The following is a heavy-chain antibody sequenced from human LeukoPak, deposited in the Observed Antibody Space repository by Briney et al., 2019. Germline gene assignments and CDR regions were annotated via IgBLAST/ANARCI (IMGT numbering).Heavy chain of an antibody. Sequence: SETLSLTCTVSGGSISSYYWSWIRQPAGKGLEWIGRIYTSGSTNYNPSLKSRVTMSVDTSKNQFSLKLSSVTAADTAVYYCARDPENYSENWYFDLWGRGTLVTVSS. J-gene: IGHJ2*01. CDR1: GGSISSYY. V-gene: IGHV4-4*07. CDR3: ARDPENYSENWYFDL. D-gene: IGHD2-21*01. CDR2: IYTSGST.